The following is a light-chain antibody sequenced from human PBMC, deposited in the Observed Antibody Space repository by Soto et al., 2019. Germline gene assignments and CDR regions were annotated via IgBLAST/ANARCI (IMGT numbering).Light chain of an antibody. CDR2: GAS. Sequence: EIVMTQSPVTLSVSPGEIATVSCRASQSVSSNLAWYQQKPGQAPRLLIYGASSRATGIPDRFSGSGSGTDFTLTISRLEPEDFAVYYCQQYGSSPRRFGQGTKVDIK. CDR3: QQYGSSPRR. V-gene: IGKV3-20*01. CDR1: QSVSSN. J-gene: IGKJ1*01.